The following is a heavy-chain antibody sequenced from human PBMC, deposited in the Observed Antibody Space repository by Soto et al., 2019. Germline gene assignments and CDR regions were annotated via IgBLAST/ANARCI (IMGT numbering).Heavy chain of an antibody. CDR2: FSAHNGNT. Sequence: QVHLVQSGAEVKKPGASVKVSCKGSGYAFTTYGITWVRQAPGQGLEWMGWFSAHNGNTNYAQKLHGSVTVTRDTSTSTAYMELRSLRSDDTAVYYCARGRYGDYWGQGALVTVSS. CDR1: GYAFTTYG. J-gene: IGHJ4*02. D-gene: IGHD1-1*01. CDR3: ARGRYGDY. V-gene: IGHV1-18*01.